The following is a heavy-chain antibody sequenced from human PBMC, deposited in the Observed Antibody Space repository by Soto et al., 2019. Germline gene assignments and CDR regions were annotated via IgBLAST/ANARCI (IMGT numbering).Heavy chain of an antibody. Sequence: PSETLSLTCTVSGGSFKSGSYSWSWIRQPPGKGLEWIGYVYHTGRTSYSPSLKSRVSIPMDTSKNQFSLNLDSVTAADTAVYFCARDFAYLDYWGQGTRVTVSS. CDR3: ARDFAYLDY. CDR2: VYHTGRT. J-gene: IGHJ4*02. CDR1: GGSFKSGSYS. D-gene: IGHD3-3*01. V-gene: IGHV4-61*01.